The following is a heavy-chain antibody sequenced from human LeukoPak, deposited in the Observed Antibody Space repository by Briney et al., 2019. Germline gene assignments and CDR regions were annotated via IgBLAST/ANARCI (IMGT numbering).Heavy chain of an antibody. CDR1: SGSISTSNYY. J-gene: IGHJ4*02. D-gene: IGHD1-26*01. V-gene: IGHV4-39*07. CDR2: IFYSGST. CDR3: ARVSGSGSYPSAY. Sequence: PSETLSLTCTVSSGSISTSNYYWGWVRQPPGKALEWIGNIFYSGSTYYNPSLKSRVTISVDTSKNQFSLKLSSVTAADTAVYYCARVSGSGSYPSAYWGQGTLVTVSS.